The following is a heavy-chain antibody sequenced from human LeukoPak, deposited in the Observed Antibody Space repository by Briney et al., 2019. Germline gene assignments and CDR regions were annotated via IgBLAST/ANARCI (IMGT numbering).Heavy chain of an antibody. V-gene: IGHV5-51*01. CDR2: IYPGDSYT. D-gene: IGHD3-10*01. CDR1: GYSFTSYW. J-gene: IGHJ3*02. CDR3: ARRSGSDALDI. Sequence: KDGASLQISCQGSGYSFTSYWIAWVRQMPGKGLEWMGIIYPGDSYTTYSPSFQGQVTISADKSISTAYLQWRSLKASDTAMYYCARRSGSDALDIWGQGTMVTVSS.